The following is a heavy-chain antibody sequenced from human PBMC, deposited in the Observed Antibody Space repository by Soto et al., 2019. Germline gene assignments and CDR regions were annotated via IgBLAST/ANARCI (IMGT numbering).Heavy chain of an antibody. V-gene: IGHV1-69*06. Sequence: SVKVSCKASGGTFSSYAISWVRQAPGQGLEWMGGIIPSFGTANYAQKFQGRVTITADKSTSTAYMELSSLRSEDTAVYYCAGVEDWNDPNAFDIWGQGTMVTVSS. CDR1: GGTFSSYA. CDR2: IIPSFGTA. J-gene: IGHJ3*02. CDR3: AGVEDWNDPNAFDI. D-gene: IGHD1-1*01.